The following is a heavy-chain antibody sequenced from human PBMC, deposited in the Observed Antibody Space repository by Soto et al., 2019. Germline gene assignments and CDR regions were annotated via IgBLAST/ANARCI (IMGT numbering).Heavy chain of an antibody. CDR1: GFTFSSYS. J-gene: IGHJ4*02. V-gene: IGHV3-48*02. D-gene: IGHD3-22*01. CDR2: ISSSSSTI. Sequence: GGSLRLSCAASGFTFSSYSMNWVRQAPGKGLEWVSYISSSSSTIYYADSVKGRFTISRDNAKNSLYLQMNSLRDEDTAAYYCARDREKDYYDSSGYSDYLGQGTLVTVSS. CDR3: ARDREKDYYDSSGYSDY.